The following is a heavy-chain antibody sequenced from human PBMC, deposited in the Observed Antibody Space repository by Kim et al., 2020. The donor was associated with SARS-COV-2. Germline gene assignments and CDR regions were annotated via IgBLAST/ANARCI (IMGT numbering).Heavy chain of an antibody. CDR3: ARSGSYSSRWSPDFDY. Sequence: SETLSLTCTVSGGSISSSSYYWGWIRQPPGKGLEWIGSIYYSGSTYYNPSLKSRVTISVDTSKNQFSLKLSSVTAADTAVYYCARSGSYSSRWSPDFDYWGQGTLVTVSS. V-gene: IGHV4-39*01. D-gene: IGHD6-13*01. J-gene: IGHJ4*02. CDR2: IYYSGST. CDR1: GGSISSSSYY.